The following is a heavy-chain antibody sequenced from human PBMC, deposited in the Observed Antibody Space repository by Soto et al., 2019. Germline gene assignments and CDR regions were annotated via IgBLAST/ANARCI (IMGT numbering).Heavy chain of an antibody. CDR2: IKSKNDGETT. Sequence: GGSLSLSCAASGFTFYTAWLNWVRQAPGKGLEWVGHIKSKNDGETTDYAAPVKGRFTISRDDSINTLYLQMNSLKTDDTAVYYCVTDTRGSWGQGTLVTVSS. J-gene: IGHJ5*02. CDR1: GFTFYTAW. V-gene: IGHV3-15*07. CDR3: VTDTRGS. D-gene: IGHD3-3*01.